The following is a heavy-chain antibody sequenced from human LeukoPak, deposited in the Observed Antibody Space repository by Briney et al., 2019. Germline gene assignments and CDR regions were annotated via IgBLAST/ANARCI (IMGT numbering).Heavy chain of an antibody. CDR2: IGSSDRTM. Sequence: GGSLRLSCAASGFTFSSYGMHWVRQAPGKGLEWVSYIGSSDRTMYYADSVKGRFTISRDNAKNSLYLQMNSLRAEDTAVYYCARVRWGGLYYFDYWGQGTLVTVSS. V-gene: IGHV3-48*04. CDR3: ARVRWGGLYYFDY. CDR1: GFTFSSYG. J-gene: IGHJ4*02. D-gene: IGHD3-16*01.